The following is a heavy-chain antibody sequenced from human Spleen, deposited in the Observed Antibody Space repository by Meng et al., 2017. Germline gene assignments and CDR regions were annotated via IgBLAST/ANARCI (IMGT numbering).Heavy chain of an antibody. J-gene: IGHJ4*02. Sequence: QVRLQESGPGLVKPSGTLSLTWGCLGCFHSSANWWRWVLQSPGKGLEWIGEVYHSGCTNYNPSLESRATISVDTSQNNLSLKLSSVTAADSAVYSCARGPTTMAHDFDYWGQGTLVTVSS. V-gene: IGHV4-4*02. D-gene: IGHD4-11*01. CDR1: GCFHSSANW. CDR2: VYHSGCT. CDR3: ARGPTTMAHDFDY.